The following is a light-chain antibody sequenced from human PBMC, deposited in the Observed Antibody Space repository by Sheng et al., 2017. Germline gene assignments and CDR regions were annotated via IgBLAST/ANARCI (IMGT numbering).Light chain of an antibody. Sequence: DIQMTQSPSSLSASVGDRVTITCQASQDISNYLNWYQQKPGKAPNLLIHAASSLEAGVPSRFSGSGSGTDFTFTISSLQPEDIATYYCQQYDTLITFGGGTKWRSN. CDR1: QDISNY. CDR2: AAS. J-gene: IGKJ4*01. CDR3: QQYDTLIT. V-gene: IGKV1-33*01.